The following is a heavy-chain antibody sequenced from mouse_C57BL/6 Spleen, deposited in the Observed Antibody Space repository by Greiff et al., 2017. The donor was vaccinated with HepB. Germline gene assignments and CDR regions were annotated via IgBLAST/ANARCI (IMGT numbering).Heavy chain of an antibody. CDR1: GYTFTSYW. D-gene: IGHD3-2*02. Sequence: QVQLQQPGAELVKPGASVKMSCKASGYTFTSYWITWVKQRPGQGLEWIGDIYPGSGSTNYNEKFKSKATLTVDTSSSTAYMQLSSLTSADSAVYYCARAVLKGSSGYASAMDYWGQGTSVTVSS. J-gene: IGHJ4*01. CDR3: ARAVLKGSSGYASAMDY. CDR2: IYPGSGST. V-gene: IGHV1-55*01.